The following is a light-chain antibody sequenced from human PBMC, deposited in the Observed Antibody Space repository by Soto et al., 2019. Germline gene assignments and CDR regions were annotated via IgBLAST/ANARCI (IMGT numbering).Light chain of an antibody. J-gene: IGLJ1*01. V-gene: IGLV2-8*01. CDR2: EVT. CDR1: SSDVGGYNY. Sequence: QSALTQPPSASGSPGQSVTISCTGTSSDVGGYNYVSWYQQHPGKAPKLMIYEVTKRPSGVPDRFSGSKSGNTASLTVSGLQAEDEDDYYCCSYGGSNDFVFGTGTKLTVL. CDR3: CSYGGSNDFV.